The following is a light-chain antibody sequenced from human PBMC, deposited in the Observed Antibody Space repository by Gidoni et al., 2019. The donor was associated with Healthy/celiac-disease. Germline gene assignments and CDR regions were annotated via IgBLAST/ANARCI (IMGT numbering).Light chain of an antibody. J-gene: IGKJ1*01. CDR2: AAS. CDR1: QSISSY. V-gene: IGKV1-39*01. Sequence: DIQMTQSPSSLSASVGDRVTITCRASQSISSYLNGYQQKPGKAPKLLIYAASSLQSGVPSRCSGSGSGTDFTLTISSLQPEDFATYYCQQSYNTPPWTFGQGTKVEIK. CDR3: QQSYNTPPWT.